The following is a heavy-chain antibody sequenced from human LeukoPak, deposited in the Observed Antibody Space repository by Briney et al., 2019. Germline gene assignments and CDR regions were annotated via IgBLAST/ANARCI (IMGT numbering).Heavy chain of an antibody. CDR2: IYTGDSDT. V-gene: IGHV5-51*01. CDR1: GYTFANYW. CDR3: ARPATNCSGGKCVGPWHFDL. J-gene: IGHJ2*01. D-gene: IGHD2-15*01. Sequence: GESLKISCKGSGYTFANYWIGWVRQMPGKGLEWMGIIYTGDSDTRYNPSFEGQVTISADESISTAYLQWSSLKASDTAMYYCARPATNCSGGKCVGPWHFDLWGRGSLVTVSS.